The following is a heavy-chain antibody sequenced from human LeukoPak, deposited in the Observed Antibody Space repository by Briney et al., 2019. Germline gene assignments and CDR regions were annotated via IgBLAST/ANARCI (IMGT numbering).Heavy chain of an antibody. CDR2: ISWNSGSL. Sequence: GGSLRLSCAASGFNFKDYAMHWVRQAPGKGLEWVSGISWNSGSLGYAGSVKGRFTVSRDNAKNSLYLQMNSLRAEDMALYYCVKGETAVAGGAFDYWGQGTLVTVSS. J-gene: IGHJ4*02. CDR3: VKGETAVAGGAFDY. D-gene: IGHD6-19*01. CDR1: GFNFKDYA. V-gene: IGHV3-9*03.